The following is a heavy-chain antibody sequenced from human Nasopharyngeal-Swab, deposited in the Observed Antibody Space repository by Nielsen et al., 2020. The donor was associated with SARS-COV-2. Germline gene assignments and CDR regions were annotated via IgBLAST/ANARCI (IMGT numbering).Heavy chain of an antibody. D-gene: IGHD5-18*01. CDR3: ARDYTAMLYYYYYMDA. J-gene: IGHJ6*03. CDR2: ISYDGSNK. V-gene: IGHV3-30-3*01. Sequence: WIRQPPGKGLEWVAVISYDGSNKYYADSVKGRFTISRDNSKNTLYLQMNSLRAEDTAVYYCARDYTAMLYYYYYMDAWGKGTTVTVSS.